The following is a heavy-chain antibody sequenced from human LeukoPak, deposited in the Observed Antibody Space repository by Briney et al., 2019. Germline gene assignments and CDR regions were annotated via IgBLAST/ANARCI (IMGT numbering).Heavy chain of an antibody. J-gene: IGHJ5*02. D-gene: IGHD3-10*01. V-gene: IGHV4-31*03. CDR1: GGSISSGGYY. CDR3: ARLNYYGSGTYYWFDP. Sequence: SETLSLTCTVSGGSISSGGYYWSWIRQHPGKGLEWIGYIYYSGSTYYNPSLKSRVTISVDTSKNQFPLKLSSVTAADTAVYYCARLNYYGSGTYYWFDPWGQGTLVTVSS. CDR2: IYYSGST.